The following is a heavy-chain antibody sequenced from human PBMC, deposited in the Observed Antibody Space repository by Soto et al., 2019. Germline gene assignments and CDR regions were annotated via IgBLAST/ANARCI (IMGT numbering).Heavy chain of an antibody. CDR1: GFTLSGYA. J-gene: IGHJ3*02. D-gene: IGHD2-2*01. Sequence: PGGSLRLSCAASGFTLSGYAMDWVRQAPGKGLEWVSVIYSGGSTYYADSVKGRFTISRHNSKNTLYLQMNSLRAEDTAVYYCARDLYCSSTSCYGDGAFDIWGQGTMVTVSS. CDR3: ARDLYCSSTSCYGDGAFDI. V-gene: IGHV3-53*04. CDR2: IYSGGST.